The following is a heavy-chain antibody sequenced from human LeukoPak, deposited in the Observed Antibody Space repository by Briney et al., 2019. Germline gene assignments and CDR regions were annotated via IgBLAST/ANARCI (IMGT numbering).Heavy chain of an antibody. CDR3: ARDRGSKRVAYCGGDCYIGYFDL. Sequence: GASVKVSCKTSGYTFTGYYMHWVRQAPGQGLEWMGWINPSGGSTSYAQKFQGRVTMTRDTSTSTVYMELSSLRSEDTAVYYCARDRGSKRVAYCGGDCYIGYFDLWGRGTLVTVSS. D-gene: IGHD2-21*02. CDR2: INPSGGST. J-gene: IGHJ2*01. CDR1: GYTFTGYY. V-gene: IGHV1-46*01.